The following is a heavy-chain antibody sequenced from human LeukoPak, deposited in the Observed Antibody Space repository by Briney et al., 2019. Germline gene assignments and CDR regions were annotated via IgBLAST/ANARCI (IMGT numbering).Heavy chain of an antibody. V-gene: IGHV4-34*01. CDR2: INHSGST. J-gene: IGHJ4*02. CDR1: GGSFSGYY. CDR3: ARRAGMNYDILTGYYTVYYFDY. Sequence: SETLSLTCAVYGGSFSGYYWSWIRQPPGKGLEWIEEINHSGSTNYNPSLKSRVTISVDTSKNQFSLKLSSVTAADTAVYYCARRAGMNYDILTGYYTVYYFDYWGQGTLVTVSS. D-gene: IGHD3-9*01.